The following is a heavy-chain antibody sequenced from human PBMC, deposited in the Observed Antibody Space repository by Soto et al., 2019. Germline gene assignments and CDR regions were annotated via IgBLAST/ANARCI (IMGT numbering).Heavy chain of an antibody. V-gene: IGHV4-59*01. D-gene: IGHD5-18*01. CDR2: IHYTGST. CDR1: GGYISSSY. J-gene: IGHJ5*02. CDR3: ARGGYSYPNWFDP. Sequence: PSETLSLTCTVSGGYISSSYWSWIRQPPGRGLELIGYIHYTGSTNYNPSLKSRVTISVDTSKNQFSLKLSSVTAADTAVYFCARGGYSYPNWFDPWGQGTLVTVPS.